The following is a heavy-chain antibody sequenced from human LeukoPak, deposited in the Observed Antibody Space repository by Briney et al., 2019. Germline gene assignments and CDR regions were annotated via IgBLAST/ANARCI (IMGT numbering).Heavy chain of an antibody. J-gene: IGHJ3*02. Sequence: GASVKVSCKASGYTFTSYDINWVRQATGHGLEWMGWMNPNSGNTGYAQKFQDRLTITTNTSISTAYMELSRLRSEDPAVYYCASGQRAYYYDSSGYSDAFDIWGQGPMVTVSS. D-gene: IGHD3-22*01. CDR1: GYTFTSYD. CDR2: MNPNSGNT. V-gene: IGHV1-8*01. CDR3: ASGQRAYYYDSSGYSDAFDI.